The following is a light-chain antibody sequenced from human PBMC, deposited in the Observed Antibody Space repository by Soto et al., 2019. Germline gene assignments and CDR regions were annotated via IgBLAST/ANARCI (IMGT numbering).Light chain of an antibody. J-gene: IGLJ1*01. CDR2: EVN. Sequence: SALTQPASVSGSPGQSITVSCTGSSSDVGGYYYFSWYQQHPGKAPKVMIFEVNNRPSGVSDRFSGSQSGNTASLTISGLQAEDEADYYCSAYTSRSAGFVFGTGTKVTVL. CDR1: SSDVGGYYY. V-gene: IGLV2-14*01. CDR3: SAYTSRSAGFV.